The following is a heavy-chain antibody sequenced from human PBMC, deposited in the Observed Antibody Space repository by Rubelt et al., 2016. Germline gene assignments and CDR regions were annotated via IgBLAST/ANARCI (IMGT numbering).Heavy chain of an antibody. D-gene: IGHD4-17*01. V-gene: IGHV3-33*01. J-gene: IGHJ4*02. CDR3: ARGDYGDYENFDY. CDR1: GFTFSSYG. Sequence: RLSCAASGFTFSSYGMHWVRQAPGKGLEWVAVIWYDGSNKYYADSVKGRFTISRDNSKNTLYLQMYSLRAEDTAVYYCARGDYGDYENFDYWGQGTLVTVSS. CDR2: IWYDGSNK.